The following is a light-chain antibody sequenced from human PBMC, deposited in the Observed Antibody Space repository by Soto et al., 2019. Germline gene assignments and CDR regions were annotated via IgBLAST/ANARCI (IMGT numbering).Light chain of an antibody. CDR3: QQYGSSPTWT. CDR1: QSVSSND. CDR2: GAS. J-gene: IGKJ1*01. V-gene: IGKV3-20*01. Sequence: PGERATLSCRASQSVSSNDLAWYEQKPGQAPRLLIYGASSRATGIPDRFSGSASGTDFTLTISRLEPEDFAVYYCQQYGSSPTWTFGQGTKVEIK.